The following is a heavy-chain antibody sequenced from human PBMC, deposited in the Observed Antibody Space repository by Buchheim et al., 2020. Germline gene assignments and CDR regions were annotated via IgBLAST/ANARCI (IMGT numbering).Heavy chain of an antibody. V-gene: IGHV3-23*01. CDR1: GFTFSSYA. J-gene: IGHJ5*02. D-gene: IGHD3-22*01. CDR3: AKESYYDDSSGYPNWFDP. CDR2: ISGSGGST. Sequence: EVQLLESGGGLVQPGGSLRLSCAASGFTFSSYAMSWVRQAPGKGLEWVSAISGSGGSTYYADSVKGRFTISSDNFKTTLYLQMNSLRAEDTAVYYCAKESYYDDSSGYPNWFDPWGQGTL.